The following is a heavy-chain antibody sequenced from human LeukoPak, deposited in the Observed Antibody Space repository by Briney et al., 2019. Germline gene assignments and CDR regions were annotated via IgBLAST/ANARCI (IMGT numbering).Heavy chain of an antibody. J-gene: IGHJ3*02. CDR1: GLTFSNYA. Sequence: GGSLRLSCAASGLTFSNYAMTWVRLAPGKGMEWVSSLSGSGGGTWYAGSVKGRFTISRDNSKNTLYLQMNSLRAEDTAVYYCAKDRTPYSRSGGYYLGAFDIWGHGTLVTVSS. D-gene: IGHD3-10*01. V-gene: IGHV3-23*01. CDR2: LSGSGGGT. CDR3: AKDRTPYSRSGGYYLGAFDI.